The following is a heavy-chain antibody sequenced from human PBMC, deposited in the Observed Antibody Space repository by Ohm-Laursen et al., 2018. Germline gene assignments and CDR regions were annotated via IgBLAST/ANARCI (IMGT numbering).Heavy chain of an antibody. Sequence: ASVKVSCKASGYTFTGYYMHWVRQAPGQGLEWMGWINPNSGGTNYAQKFQGRVTVTRDTSISTAYMELSSLRSEDTAVYYCARVVVGATSEDYWGQGTLVTVSS. J-gene: IGHJ4*02. CDR1: GYTFTGYY. V-gene: IGHV1-2*02. CDR3: ARVVVGATSEDY. CDR2: INPNSGGT. D-gene: IGHD1-26*01.